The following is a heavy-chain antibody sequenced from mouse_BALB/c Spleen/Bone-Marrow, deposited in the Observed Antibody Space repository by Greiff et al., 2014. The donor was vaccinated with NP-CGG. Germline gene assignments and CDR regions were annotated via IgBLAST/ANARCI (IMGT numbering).Heavy chain of an antibody. J-gene: IGHJ3*01. CDR1: GYSFTGYY. V-gene: IGHV1S30*01. Sequence: VQLQQSGPELVKPGPSVKISCKASGYSFTGYYMHWVKQSHGKSLEWIGEINPYNGGTSYSQEFKGKATLTVDTSSSTAFMELHSLTSEDSLVYYCARQLYGNYAYWGQGTLVTVSA. CDR2: INPYNGGT. D-gene: IGHD2-10*02. CDR3: ARQLYGNYAY.